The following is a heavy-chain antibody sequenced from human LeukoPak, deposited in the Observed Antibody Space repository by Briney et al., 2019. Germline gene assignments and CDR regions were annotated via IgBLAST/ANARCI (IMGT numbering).Heavy chain of an antibody. V-gene: IGHV1-18*01. CDR3: AREIGALDF. J-gene: IGHJ4*02. CDR1: GYTFTSYG. CDR2: ISAYNGNT. Sequence: ASVKVSCKASGYTFTSYGISWVRQAPGQGLEWMGWISAYNGNTNYAQKLQGRVTMTTETSTTTAYLELRSLRPDDTAIYFCAREIGALDFWGQGTLVTVSS. D-gene: IGHD4/OR15-4a*01.